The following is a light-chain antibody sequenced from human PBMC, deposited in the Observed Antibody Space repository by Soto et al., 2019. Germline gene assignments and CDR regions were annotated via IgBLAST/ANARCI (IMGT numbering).Light chain of an antibody. CDR2: DAS. V-gene: IGKV3-11*01. CDR3: QVRTNWSIA. Sequence: EIVLTQSPATLSLSPGERATLSCGASQSVSSYLAWYQQKPGQAPRLLIYDASNRATGIPARFSGTGSGTDFTLTINNLEPEDFAVYYCQVRTNWSIAFGRGTRLEIK. CDR1: QSVSSY. J-gene: IGKJ5*01.